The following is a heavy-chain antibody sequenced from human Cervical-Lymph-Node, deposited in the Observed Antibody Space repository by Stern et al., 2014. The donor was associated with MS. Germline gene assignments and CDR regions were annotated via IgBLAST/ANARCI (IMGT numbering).Heavy chain of an antibody. J-gene: IGHJ4*02. D-gene: IGHD1-1*01. CDR1: GYTFTTYY. CDR2: FNPSGGKT. CDR3: ARVLSLATFDS. Sequence: QLVQSGAEIRKPGASVKISCAASGYTFTTYYMHWVRQAPGQGLEWVALFNPSGGKTTYAQRFQGRVTVTGDTSTSTVYMELTGLRSEDTAVYYCARVLSLATFDSWGQGTLVIVSS. V-gene: IGHV1-46*01.